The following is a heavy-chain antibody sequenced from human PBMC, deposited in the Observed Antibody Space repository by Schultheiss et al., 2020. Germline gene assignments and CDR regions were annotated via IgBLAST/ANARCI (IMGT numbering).Heavy chain of an antibody. J-gene: IGHJ5*02. Sequence: SETLSLTCTVSGGSISSGGYYWSWIRQHPGKGLEWIGYIYYSGTTYNNPSLKSRVTISVDTSKNQFSLKLSSVTAADTAVYYCARVTGPAATAWFDPWGQGTLVTVSS. CDR3: ARVTGPAATAWFDP. CDR2: IYYSGTT. CDR1: GGSISSGGYY. D-gene: IGHD2-2*01. V-gene: IGHV4-31*03.